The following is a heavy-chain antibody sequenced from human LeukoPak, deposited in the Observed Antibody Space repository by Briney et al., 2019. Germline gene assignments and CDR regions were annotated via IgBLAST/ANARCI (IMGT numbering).Heavy chain of an antibody. Sequence: SVKVSCKASGGTFSSYAISWVRQAPGQGLEWMGRIIPIFGTANYAQKFQGKVTITTDESTSTAYMELSSLRSEDTAVYYCARDDIAASLSSYWGQGTLVTVSS. CDR1: GGTFSSYA. D-gene: IGHD6-6*01. J-gene: IGHJ4*02. CDR2: IIPIFGTA. V-gene: IGHV1-69*05. CDR3: ARDDIAASLSSY.